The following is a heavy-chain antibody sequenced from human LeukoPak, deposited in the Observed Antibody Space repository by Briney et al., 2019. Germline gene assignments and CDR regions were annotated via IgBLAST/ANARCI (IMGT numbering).Heavy chain of an antibody. CDR3: ARDSVVPAAPPVYFDY. V-gene: IGHV1-46*01. Sequence: ASAKVSCKASGYTFTSYYMHWVRQAPGQGLEWMGIINPSGGSTSYAQKFQGRVTMTRDTSTSTVYMDLSSLRSEDTAVYYCARDSVVPAAPPVYFDYWGQGTLVTVSS. CDR1: GYTFTSYY. CDR2: INPSGGST. D-gene: IGHD2-2*01. J-gene: IGHJ4*02.